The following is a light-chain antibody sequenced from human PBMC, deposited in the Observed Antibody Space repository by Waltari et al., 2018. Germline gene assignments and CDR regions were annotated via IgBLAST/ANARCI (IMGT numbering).Light chain of an antibody. J-gene: IGKJ2*01. V-gene: IGKV3-15*01. Sequence: EIVMTQSPATLSVSPGAGAILSCRASRAIASNVAWYQQTPGQPLRLLIFDASTRATGIPERFSGSWSGTEFTLTISSLQSEDSAVYFCQQFNTRYSFGQGTKLEI. CDR3: QQFNTRYS. CDR1: RAIASN. CDR2: DAS.